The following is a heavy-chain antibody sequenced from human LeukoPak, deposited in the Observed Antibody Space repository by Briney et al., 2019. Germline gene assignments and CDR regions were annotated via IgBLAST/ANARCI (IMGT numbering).Heavy chain of an antibody. J-gene: IGHJ4*02. CDR3: ARTYSCHLDY. Sequence: SQTLSLTCAISGDSVSSDSVDWNWIRQSPSRGLEWLGRTYYRSKWYNDYAVSVRSRVGINPDTSKNQFSLHLDSVTPEDTAVYYCARTYSCHLDYWGQGTLVTVSS. V-gene: IGHV6-1*01. CDR2: TYYRSKWYN. CDR1: GDSVSSDSVD. D-gene: IGHD1-26*01.